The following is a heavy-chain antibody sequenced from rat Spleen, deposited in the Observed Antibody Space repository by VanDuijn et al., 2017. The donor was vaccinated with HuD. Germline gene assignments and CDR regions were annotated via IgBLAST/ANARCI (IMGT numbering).Heavy chain of an antibody. Sequence: EVQLVESGGGLVQPGRSLKLSCTASGISVSDYYMAWVRQASTKGLEWVASISYDGGSTYYRDSVKGRFTISRDNAKNTLYLQMNSLGSEDTATYYCARHYSSYWYFDFWGPGTMVTVSS. V-gene: IGHV5-20*01. CDR2: ISYDGGST. D-gene: IGHD1-8*01. CDR3: ARHYSSYWYFDF. CDR1: GISVSDYY. J-gene: IGHJ1*01.